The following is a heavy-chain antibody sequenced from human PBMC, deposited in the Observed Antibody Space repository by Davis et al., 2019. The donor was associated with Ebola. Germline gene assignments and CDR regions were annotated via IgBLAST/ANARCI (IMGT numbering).Heavy chain of an antibody. CDR2: ISHNGNNK. CDR3: AKDPRRLYDYIWGSYRSYYFDN. J-gene: IGHJ4*02. D-gene: IGHD3-16*02. V-gene: IGHV3-30*18. CDR1: GFTFSTYG. Sequence: HGGSLRLSCAASGFTFSTYGMHWVRLAPGRGLEWVALISHNGNNKYYADFVKGRFTISRDNSKSTLYLQMDRLSTEDTAVYYCAKDPRRLYDYIWGSYRSYYFDNWGQGTLVTVSS.